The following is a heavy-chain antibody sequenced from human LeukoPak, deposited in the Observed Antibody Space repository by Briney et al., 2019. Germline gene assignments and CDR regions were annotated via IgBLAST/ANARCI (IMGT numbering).Heavy chain of an antibody. CDR1: GGSISSGDYY. D-gene: IGHD2-21*02. CDR2: IYYSGST. V-gene: IGHV4-30-4*01. Sequence: SQTLSLTCTVSGGSISSGDYYWRWIRQPPGTGLEWLGYIYYSGSTYYNPSLKSRVTISVDTSKNQFSLKLSSVTAADTAVYYCARNLAYCGGDCYSGYWYFDLWGRGTLVTVSS. J-gene: IGHJ2*01. CDR3: ARNLAYCGGDCYSGYWYFDL.